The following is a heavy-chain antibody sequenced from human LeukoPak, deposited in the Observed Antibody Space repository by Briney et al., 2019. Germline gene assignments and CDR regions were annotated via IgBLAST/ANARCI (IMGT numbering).Heavy chain of an antibody. CDR2: IYTSGST. CDR1: GGSISSYY. V-gene: IGHV4-4*07. Sequence: SETLSLTCTVSGGSISSYYWSWIRQPAGKGLKRIGRIYTSGSTNYNPSLKSRVTMSVDTSKNQFSLKLSSVTAADTAVYYCARVRCSSTSCWIDYWGQGTLVTVSS. J-gene: IGHJ4*02. D-gene: IGHD2-2*01. CDR3: ARVRCSSTSCWIDY.